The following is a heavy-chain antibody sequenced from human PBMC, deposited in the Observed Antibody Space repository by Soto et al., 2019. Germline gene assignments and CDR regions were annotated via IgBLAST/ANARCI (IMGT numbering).Heavy chain of an antibody. CDR1: GFTFSSYA. J-gene: IGHJ2*01. CDR2: ISNNGDTA. CDR3: AKEPVGPDWYFDL. V-gene: IGHV3-23*01. Sequence: GGSLRLSCATSGFTFSSYAMVWVRQAAEKGLEWVASISNNGDTAYYADSVKGRFTISRGNSENTLYLQMNSLRAEDTAVYNCAKEPVGPDWYFDLWGRGTLVTVSS.